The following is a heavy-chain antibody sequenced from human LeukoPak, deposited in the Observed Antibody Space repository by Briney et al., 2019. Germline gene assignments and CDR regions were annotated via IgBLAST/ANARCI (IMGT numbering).Heavy chain of an antibody. D-gene: IGHD3-10*01. CDR2: IIPILGIA. CDR3: AGSEYGSGSYFDYYYGMDV. CDR1: GGTFSSYA. J-gene: IGHJ6*02. Sequence: SVKVSCKASGGTFSSYAISWVRQAPGQGLEWMGRIIPILGIANYAQKFQGRVTITADKSTSTAYMELSSLRPEDTAVYYCAGSEYGSGSYFDYYYGMDVWGQGTTVTVSS. V-gene: IGHV1-69*04.